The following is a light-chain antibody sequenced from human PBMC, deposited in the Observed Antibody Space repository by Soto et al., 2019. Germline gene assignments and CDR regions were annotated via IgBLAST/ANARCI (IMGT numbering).Light chain of an antibody. J-gene: IGKJ5*01. Sequence: EIVLTQSPGTLSLSPGERATPSCRASQSVSSSYLAWYQQKPGQAPRLLIYGASSRATGIPDRFSGSGSGTDFTLTISRLEPEDFAVYYCQQYGSSPRLTFGQGTRLEIK. CDR2: GAS. V-gene: IGKV3-20*01. CDR1: QSVSSSY. CDR3: QQYGSSPRLT.